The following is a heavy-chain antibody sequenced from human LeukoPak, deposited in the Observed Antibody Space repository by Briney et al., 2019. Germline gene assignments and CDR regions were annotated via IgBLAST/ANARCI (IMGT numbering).Heavy chain of an antibody. CDR1: GGSISSYY. Sequence: PSETLSLTCTVSGGSISSYYWSWIRQPPGKGLEWIGYIYYSGSTNYNPSLKSRVTISVDTSKNQFSLKLSSVTAADTAVYYCARSVEGYCSGGSCYSYYYYMDVWAKGPRSPSP. V-gene: IGHV4-59*01. D-gene: IGHD2-15*01. J-gene: IGHJ6*03. CDR2: IYYSGST. CDR3: ARSVEGYCSGGSCYSYYYYMDV.